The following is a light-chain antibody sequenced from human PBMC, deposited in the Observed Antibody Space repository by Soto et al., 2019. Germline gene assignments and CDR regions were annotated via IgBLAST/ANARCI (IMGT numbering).Light chain of an antibody. V-gene: IGLV2-14*01. CDR2: DVS. J-gene: IGLJ1*01. Sequence: QSVLTQPASVSGSPVQSITISCTGTSTDVGRYNYVSWYQQHPGKAPKLMVYDVSNRPSWVSNRFSGSKSGITASLTISGLQAEDEADYYCTSYTSDSPYVFGTGTKVTVL. CDR1: STDVGRYNY. CDR3: TSYTSDSPYV.